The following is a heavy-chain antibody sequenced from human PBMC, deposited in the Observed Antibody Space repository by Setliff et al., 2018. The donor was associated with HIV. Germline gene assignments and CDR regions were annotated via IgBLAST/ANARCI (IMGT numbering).Heavy chain of an antibody. CDR3: ALGGLSSGWGVS. CDR1: GFAFGSFA. J-gene: IGHJ5*02. D-gene: IGHD6-19*01. Sequence: HPGGSLRLSCAASGFAFGSFAMSWIRQAPGKALEWVSSITDDGLSTFYAGSVRGRFTLSRDNSRNTLFLQMNSLRGEDTALYYCALGGLSSGWGVSWGQGTLVTVSS. V-gene: IGHV3-23*01. CDR2: ITDDGLST.